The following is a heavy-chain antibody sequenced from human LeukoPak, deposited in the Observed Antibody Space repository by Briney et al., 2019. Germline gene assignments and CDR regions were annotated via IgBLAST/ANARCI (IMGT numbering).Heavy chain of an antibody. CDR2: INPNSGVT. V-gene: IGHV1-2*02. CDR3: ARGLAHYDSLSAFDV. Sequence: GASVKVSCKAPGYTFTGYYMHWVRQAPGQGLEWMGWINPNSGVTNHAQKFQGRVNMTRDTSISTAYMELRSLRSDDTAVYYCARGLAHYDSLSAFDVWGQGTMVTVSS. CDR1: GYTFTGYY. J-gene: IGHJ3*01. D-gene: IGHD3-22*01.